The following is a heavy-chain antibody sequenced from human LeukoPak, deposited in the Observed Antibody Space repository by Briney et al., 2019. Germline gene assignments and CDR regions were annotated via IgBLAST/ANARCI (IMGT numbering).Heavy chain of an antibody. CDR1: GYTFTSYG. CDR3: ARDLRALTYYYDSSGYHYLPYYGMDV. Sequence: ASVKVSCKASGYTFTSYGISWVRQAPGQGLEWMGWISAYNGNTNYAQKFQGRVTMTRDTSTSTVYMELSSLRSEDTAVYYCARDLRALTYYYDSSGYHYLPYYGMDVWGQGTTVTVSS. V-gene: IGHV1-18*01. J-gene: IGHJ6*02. D-gene: IGHD3-22*01. CDR2: ISAYNGNT.